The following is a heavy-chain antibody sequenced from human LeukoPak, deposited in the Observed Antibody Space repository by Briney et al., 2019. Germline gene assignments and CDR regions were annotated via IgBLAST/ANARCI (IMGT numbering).Heavy chain of an antibody. V-gene: IGHV3-7*03. Sequence: PSGTLSLTCAVSGGSISSSNWWSWVRQAPGKGLEWVASIKQDESEKYYVDSVKGRFTTSRDNAKSSLYLQMNALRGEDTAVYYCARLVGDVTTWDCWGQGTLVTVSS. CDR3: ARLVGDVTTWDC. CDR1: GGSISSSNW. CDR2: IKQDESEK. D-gene: IGHD1-26*01. J-gene: IGHJ4*02.